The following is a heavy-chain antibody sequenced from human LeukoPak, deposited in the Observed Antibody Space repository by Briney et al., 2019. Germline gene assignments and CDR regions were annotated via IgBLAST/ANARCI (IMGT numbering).Heavy chain of an antibody. J-gene: IGHJ4*02. D-gene: IGHD2-2*01. V-gene: IGHV3-23*01. CDR1: DFTFINFA. CDR3: AKAHLGGYEASDFDY. Sequence: PGGSLRLSCVASDFTFINFAMSWVRQAPGKGLEWVSGISGSGSSTYYADSVKGRFTISRDNSKNTLYLQLNSLRAEDTAVYYCAKAHLGGYEASDFDYWGQGTLVTVSS. CDR2: ISGSGSST.